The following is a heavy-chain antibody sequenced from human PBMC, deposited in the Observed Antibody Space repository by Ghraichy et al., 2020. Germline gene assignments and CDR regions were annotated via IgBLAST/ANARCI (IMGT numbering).Heavy chain of an antibody. D-gene: IGHD6-19*01. J-gene: IGHJ6*02. CDR3: ARNKRYSSGWSRGMDV. V-gene: IGHV3-21*01. CDR2: ISSSSSYI. CDR1: GFTFSSYS. Sequence: GGSLTLSCAASGFTFSSYSLNWFRQAPGKGLEWVSSISSSSSYIYYADSVKGRFTISRDNSKNSLYLPMNVLRAEDTAVYYCARNKRYSSGWSRGMDVWGQGTTVTVSS.